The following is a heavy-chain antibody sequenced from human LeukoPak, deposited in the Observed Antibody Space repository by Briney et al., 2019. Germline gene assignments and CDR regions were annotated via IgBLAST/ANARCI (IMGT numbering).Heavy chain of an antibody. J-gene: IGHJ3*02. Sequence: SETLSLTCTVSGGSINNYYWSWVQQPRGAGLEWLAYIYYTGSTNYNPSLKTRLTISVDTSKNQFSLRLNSVTAADTAVYYCARDLGEQDGYNYDAFDIWGQGTMVTVSS. CDR2: IYYTGST. D-gene: IGHD5-12*01. CDR3: ARDLGEQDGYNYDAFDI. CDR1: GGSINNYY. V-gene: IGHV4-59*12.